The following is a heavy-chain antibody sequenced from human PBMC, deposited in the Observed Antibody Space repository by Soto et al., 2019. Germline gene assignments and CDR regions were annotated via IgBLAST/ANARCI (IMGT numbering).Heavy chain of an antibody. J-gene: IGHJ6*02. V-gene: IGHV4-39*01. Sequence: SETLSLTCSVSGYSATSSDYYWAWIRQPPGKGLEWIGSMFYSGLTYYNPSLKSRVTLSVDTSKNQFSVRLNSVTAADTAVYYCAPLSVSLSGPYGTHVWGQGTTVTVSS. CDR3: APLSVSLSGPYGTHV. D-gene: IGHD2-15*01. CDR2: MFYSGLT. CDR1: GYSATSSDYY.